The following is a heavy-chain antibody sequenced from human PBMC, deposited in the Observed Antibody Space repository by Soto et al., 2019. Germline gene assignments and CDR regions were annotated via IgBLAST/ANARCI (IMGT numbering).Heavy chain of an antibody. CDR1: GFTFTAYD. V-gene: IGHV3-30*04. Sequence: QLVESGGDVVQPGTSLRLSCAASGFTFTAYDMHWVRQAPGKGXXXXALISYDGTDKYYADSVRGRFTFSRDNSKXXXXXXXXXXXXXXXXXXXXXXXXXXXXXXXXXXXXXXXALDLWGQGTMVTVSS. CDR3: XXXXXXXXXXXXXXXXXXXALDL. CDR2: ISYDGTDK. J-gene: IGHJ3*01.